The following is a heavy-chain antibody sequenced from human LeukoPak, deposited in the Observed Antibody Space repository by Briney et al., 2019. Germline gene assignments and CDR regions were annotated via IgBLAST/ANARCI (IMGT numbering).Heavy chain of an antibody. D-gene: IGHD3-9*01. CDR1: GYTFTSYG. J-gene: IGHJ6*02. Sequence: ASVKVSCKASGYTFTSYGISWVRQAPGQGLEWMGWISAYNGNTNYAQKLQGRVTITTDTSTSTAYMELRSLRSDDTAVYYCARISDYDILTGYYNTPYYYYGMDVWGQGTTVTVSS. CDR2: ISAYNGNT. V-gene: IGHV1-18*01. CDR3: ARISDYDILTGYYNTPYYYYGMDV.